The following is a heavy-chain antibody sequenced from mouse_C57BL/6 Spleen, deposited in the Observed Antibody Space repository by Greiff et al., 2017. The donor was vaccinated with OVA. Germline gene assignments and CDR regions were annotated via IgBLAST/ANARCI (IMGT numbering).Heavy chain of an antibody. J-gene: IGHJ2*01. CDR2: INPYNGGT. CDR1: GYTFTDYY. CDR3: AGANTSVVAPFDY. Sequence: VQLQQSGPVLVQPGASVKMSCKASGYTFTDYYMNWVKQSPGKSLEWIGVINPYNGGTSYNQKFKGKATLTVDKSSSTAYMELNSLTSEDSAVYYCAGANTSVVAPFDYWGQGTTLTVSS. V-gene: IGHV1-19*01. D-gene: IGHD1-1*01.